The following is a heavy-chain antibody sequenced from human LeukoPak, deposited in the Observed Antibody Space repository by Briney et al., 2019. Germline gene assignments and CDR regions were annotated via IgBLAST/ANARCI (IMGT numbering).Heavy chain of an antibody. J-gene: IGHJ4*02. CDR3: ARGSRELYDFDY. Sequence: SETLSLTCTVSGASISSYYWSWIRQPPGKGLEWIGYIYYSGSTKYNPSLKSRVTISVDASKTQFSLKLNSVTAADTAVYYCARGSRELYDFDYWGQGTLVTVSS. CDR1: GASISSYY. CDR2: IYYSGST. V-gene: IGHV4-59*01. D-gene: IGHD5/OR15-5a*01.